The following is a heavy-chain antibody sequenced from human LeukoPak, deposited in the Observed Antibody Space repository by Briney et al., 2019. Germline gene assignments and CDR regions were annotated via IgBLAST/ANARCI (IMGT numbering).Heavy chain of an antibody. CDR2: INHSGST. CDR3: ARGPRYYDFWSGYQNWFDP. D-gene: IGHD3-3*01. Sequence: KASETLSLTCAVYGGSFGGYYWSWIRQPPGKGLEWIGEINHSGSTNYNPSLKSRVTISVDTSKNQFSLKLSSVTAADTAVYYCARGPRYYDFWSGYQNWFDPWGQGTLVTVSS. CDR1: GGSFGGYY. J-gene: IGHJ5*02. V-gene: IGHV4-34*01.